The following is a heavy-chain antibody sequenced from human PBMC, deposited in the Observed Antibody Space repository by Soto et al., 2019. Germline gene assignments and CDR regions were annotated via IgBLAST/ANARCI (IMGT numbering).Heavy chain of an antibody. Sequence: QVQLVQSAAEVNNPGSSVKVFCKASGGTFRNYAISWVRQAPGQGLERMGGIIPIFGESDYAQKFQGTVRMTADRPTSAAYMELSRLRSEDTAVYYCASVPPGKPFVINYYHYGMDVWGRGTTVIVYS. D-gene: IGHD1-26*01. CDR1: GGTFRNYA. J-gene: IGHJ6*04. CDR2: IIPIFGES. V-gene: IGHV1-69*01. CDR3: ASVPPGKPFVINYYHYGMDV.